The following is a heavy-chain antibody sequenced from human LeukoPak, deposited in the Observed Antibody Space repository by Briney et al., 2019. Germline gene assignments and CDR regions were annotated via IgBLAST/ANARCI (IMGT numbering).Heavy chain of an antibody. CDR1: GFTFSSYS. V-gene: IGHV3-21*01. D-gene: IGHD6-19*01. CDR2: ISSSSSYI. J-gene: IGHJ4*02. Sequence: GGSLRLSCAASGFTFSSYSMNWVRQAPGKGLEWVSSISSSSSYIYYADSVKGRFTISRDNAKNSLYLQMNSQRAEDTAVYYCARALGEWLTLYYFDYWGQGTLVTVSS. CDR3: ARALGEWLTLYYFDY.